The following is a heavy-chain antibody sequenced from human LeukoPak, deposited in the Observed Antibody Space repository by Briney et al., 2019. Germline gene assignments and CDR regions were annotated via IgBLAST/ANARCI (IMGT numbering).Heavy chain of an antibody. CDR1: GFTFSSCA. J-gene: IGHJ4*02. CDR3: ATETIGRHYDY. Sequence: GGSLRLSCAASGFTFSSCAFNWVRQAPGKGLEWVSSIGPTGTDRYYADSVRGRFTISRDSAKNSMYLQMDSLRDEDTAVYCATETIGRHYDYWGQGTLLTVSS. CDR2: IGPTGTDR. V-gene: IGHV3-21*01. D-gene: IGHD1-14*01.